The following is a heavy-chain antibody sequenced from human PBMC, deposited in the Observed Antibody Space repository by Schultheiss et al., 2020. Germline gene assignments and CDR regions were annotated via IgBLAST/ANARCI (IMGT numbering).Heavy chain of an antibody. CDR1: GFTFDDYT. V-gene: IGHV3-43*01. J-gene: IGHJ4*02. CDR3: AKGAGMEPQFDY. D-gene: IGHD1-1*01. CDR2: ISWDGGST. Sequence: GESLKISCAASGFTFDDYTVHWVRQAPGKGLEWVSLISWDGGSTYYADSVKGRFTISRDNSKNSLYLQMNSLRTEDTALYYCAKGAGMEPQFDYWGQGTLVTVSS.